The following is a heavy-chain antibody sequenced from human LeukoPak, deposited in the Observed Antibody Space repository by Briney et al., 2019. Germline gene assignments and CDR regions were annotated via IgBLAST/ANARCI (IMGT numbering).Heavy chain of an antibody. CDR3: ARGDRVRYSSSWVIDY. CDR1: GYTFTSYG. Sequence: SVKVSCKASGYTFTSYGISWVRQAPGQGLEWMGGIIPIFGTANYAQKFQGRVTITADESTSTAYMELSSLRSEDTAVYYCARGDRVRYSSSWVIDYWGQGTLVTVSS. J-gene: IGHJ4*02. V-gene: IGHV1-69*13. CDR2: IIPIFGTA. D-gene: IGHD6-13*01.